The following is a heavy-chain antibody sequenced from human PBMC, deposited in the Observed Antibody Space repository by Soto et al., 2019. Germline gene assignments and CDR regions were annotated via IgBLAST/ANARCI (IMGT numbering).Heavy chain of an antibody. CDR2: MTGSGDNT. J-gene: IGHJ6*03. CDR1: GFSVNIYA. D-gene: IGHD3-10*01. Sequence: GGSLGLCCAASGFSVNIYALGWVRQDTGKGLEWVSAMTGSGDNTFYADSVKGRFTISRDNSKHTLYLQMSSLRAEDTATYYCAKGSGPYFYGSGSYCYYYMDVWGKGTTVTVSS. CDR3: AKGSGPYFYGSGSYCYYYMDV. V-gene: IGHV3-23*01.